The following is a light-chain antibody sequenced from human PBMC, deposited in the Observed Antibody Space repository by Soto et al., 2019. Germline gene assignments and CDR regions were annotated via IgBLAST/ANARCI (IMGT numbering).Light chain of an antibody. CDR2: KVS. J-gene: IGLJ2*01. CDR1: RSHVGGYKY. CDR3: SSYTRSTTLNVL. Sequence: QSALTQPASVSGSHGQSITISCTGTRSHVGGYKYVSWYQQHPGKVTKLMIYKVSNRPSGVSNRFSGSKSGNTASLSISRLQAEDEAEYYCSSYTRSTTLNVLFGGGTKLTVL. V-gene: IGLV2-14*01.